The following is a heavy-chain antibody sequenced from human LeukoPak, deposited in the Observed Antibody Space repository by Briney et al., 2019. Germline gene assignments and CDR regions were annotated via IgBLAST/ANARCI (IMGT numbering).Heavy chain of an antibody. CDR1: GGSISSSSYY. V-gene: IGHV4-39*07. Sequence: PSETLSLTCTVSGGSISSSSYYWGWIRQPPGKGLEWIGSIYYSGSTYYNPSLKSRVTISVDTSKNQFSLKLSSVTAADTAVYYCARVARISGGYYYGMDVWGQGTTVTVSS. CDR3: ARVARISGGYYYGMDV. CDR2: IYYSGST. J-gene: IGHJ6*02. D-gene: IGHD2-15*01.